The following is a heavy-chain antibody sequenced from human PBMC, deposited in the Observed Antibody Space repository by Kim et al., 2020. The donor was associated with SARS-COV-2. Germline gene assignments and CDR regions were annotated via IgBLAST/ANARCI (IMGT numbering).Heavy chain of an antibody. Sequence: GGSLRLSCAASGFTFSSYWMSWVRQAPGKGLEWVANIKQDGSEKYYVDSVKGRFTISRDNAKNSLYLQMNSLRAEDTAVYYCARGGPMIVIAFDIWGQGTMVTVSS. V-gene: IGHV3-7*03. D-gene: IGHD3-22*01. CDR1: GFTFSSYW. CDR2: IKQDGSEK. CDR3: ARGGPMIVIAFDI. J-gene: IGHJ3*02.